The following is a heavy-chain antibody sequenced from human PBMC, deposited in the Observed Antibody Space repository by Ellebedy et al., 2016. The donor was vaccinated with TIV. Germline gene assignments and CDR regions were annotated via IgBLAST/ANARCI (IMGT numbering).Heavy chain of an antibody. CDR3: ARVRYVDLVATMFYFDY. CDR2: IYYSGNT. V-gene: IGHV4-39*07. J-gene: IGHJ4*02. Sequence: SETLSLXCSVSGGSISSSDYYWGWIRQTPGKGLEWIGNIYYSGNTYYSPSLQSRVTISVDTSKNQFSLKLSSVTAADTAVYYCARVRYVDLVATMFYFDYWGQGTLVTVSS. CDR1: GGSISSSDYY. D-gene: IGHD5-12*01.